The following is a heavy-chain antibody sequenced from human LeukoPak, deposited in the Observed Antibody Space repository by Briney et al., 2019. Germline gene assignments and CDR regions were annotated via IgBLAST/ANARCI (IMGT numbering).Heavy chain of an antibody. CDR1: GASISSGDYY. V-gene: IGHV4-30-4*01. J-gene: IGHJ5*02. Sequence: PSQTLSLTCTVSGASISSGDYYWSWIRQPPGKGLEWIGHIYCSGSTQYNPSLKSRVTISVDTSRNQFSLMLYSVTAADTAVYYCARVGPDYYDLLTVQRNHPNWFDPWGQGTLVTVSS. D-gene: IGHD3-9*01. CDR2: IYCSGST. CDR3: ARVGPDYYDLLTVQRNHPNWFDP.